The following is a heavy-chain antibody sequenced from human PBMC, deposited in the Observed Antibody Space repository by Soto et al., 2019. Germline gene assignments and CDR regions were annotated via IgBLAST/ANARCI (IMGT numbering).Heavy chain of an antibody. V-gene: IGHV4-39*07. CDR2: IYYSGST. J-gene: IGHJ4*02. CDR1: GDSISNSNYY. D-gene: IGHD6-6*01. CDR3: ARSAWAARPDY. Sequence: SETPSLTCTISGDSISNSNYYWGWIRQPPGKGLEWIGCIYYSGSTYYNPSLKSRVTISVDTSKNQFSLKLSSVTAADTAVYYCARSAWAARPDYWGQGTLVTVSS.